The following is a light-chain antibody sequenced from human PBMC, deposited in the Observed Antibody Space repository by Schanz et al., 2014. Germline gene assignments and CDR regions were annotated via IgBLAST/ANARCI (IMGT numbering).Light chain of an antibody. CDR2: DAS. Sequence: EVVMTQSPATLSVSPGERVTLSCRASQSIGTNLAWYQQKLGQAPRLLIHDASNRAPGIPARFSGSGAGTDFTLTITSLQSEDFAVYYCQQYDAWPRTFGQGTKLEIK. V-gene: IGKV3D-15*01. CDR3: QQYDAWPRT. CDR1: QSIGTN. J-gene: IGKJ2*01.